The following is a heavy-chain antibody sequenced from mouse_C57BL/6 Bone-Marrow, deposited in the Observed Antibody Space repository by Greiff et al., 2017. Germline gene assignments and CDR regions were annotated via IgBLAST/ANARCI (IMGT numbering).Heavy chain of an antibody. V-gene: IGHV1-81*01. D-gene: IGHD2-1*01. CDR2: IYPRSGNT. Sequence: VQLVESGAELARPGASVKLSCKASGYTFTSYGISWVKQRTGQGLEWIGEIYPRSGNTYYNEKFKGKATLTADKSSSTAYMELRSLTSEDSAVYFCASGGILYGNYVDYWGQGTTLSVSS. J-gene: IGHJ2*01. CDR1: GYTFTSYG. CDR3: ASGGILYGNYVDY.